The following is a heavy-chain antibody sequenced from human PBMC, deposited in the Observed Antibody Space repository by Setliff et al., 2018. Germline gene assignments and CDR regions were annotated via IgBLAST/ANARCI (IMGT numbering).Heavy chain of an antibody. CDR2: IYGSGST. CDR1: GGSISSYY. CDR3: AREPRDKPEDT. V-gene: IGHV4-59*01. Sequence: SETLSLTCTVSGGSISSYYWSWIRQPPGKGLEWIGYIYGSGSTNYNPSLKSRVTISVDTSKNQFSLKLSSVTAADTAVYYCAREPRDKPEDTWGQGTMVTVSS. D-gene: IGHD2-15*01. J-gene: IGHJ3*01.